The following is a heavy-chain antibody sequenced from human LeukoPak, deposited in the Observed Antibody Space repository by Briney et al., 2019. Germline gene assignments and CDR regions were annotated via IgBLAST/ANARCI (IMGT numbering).Heavy chain of an antibody. Sequence: ASVKVSCKASGYTFTGYYIHWVRQAPGQGLEWMGWINPNSGGTNYAQKFQGRVTMTRDTSISTAYMELSRLRSDDTAVYYCATHGDYYDSSGYYWGANYWGQGTLVTVSS. J-gene: IGHJ4*02. CDR2: INPNSGGT. V-gene: IGHV1-2*02. CDR1: GYTFTGYY. D-gene: IGHD3-22*01. CDR3: ATHGDYYDSSGYYWGANY.